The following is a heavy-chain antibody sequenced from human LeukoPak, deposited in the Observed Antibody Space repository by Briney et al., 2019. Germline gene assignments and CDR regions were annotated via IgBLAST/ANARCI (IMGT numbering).Heavy chain of an antibody. CDR1: GYTFTSYG. D-gene: IGHD3-3*01. Sequence: ASVKVSCEASGYTFTSYGISWVRQAPGQGLEWMGWISAYNGNTNYAQNLQGRVTMTTDTSTSTAYMELRSLRSDDTAVYYCARDTPPADFWSGYYTSYYYYMDVWGKGTTVTVSS. V-gene: IGHV1-18*01. J-gene: IGHJ6*03. CDR3: ARDTPPADFWSGYYTSYYYYMDV. CDR2: ISAYNGNT.